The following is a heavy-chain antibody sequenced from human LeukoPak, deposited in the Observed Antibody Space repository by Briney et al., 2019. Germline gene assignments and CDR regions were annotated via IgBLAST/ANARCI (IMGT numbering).Heavy chain of an antibody. V-gene: IGHV4-31*03. D-gene: IGHD3-10*01. J-gene: IGHJ4*02. CDR3: ARGGNRFGGFYFDY. CDR2: IHHSGSS. CDR1: ADSLSSGGHY. Sequence: SETLSLTCTVTADSLSSGGHYWAWIRQLPGKGLESIGFIHHSGSSRHNPSLKDRVAISVDASRKQFALRLSSVTAADTAIYYCARGGNRFGGFYFDYWGQGIQVIVSS.